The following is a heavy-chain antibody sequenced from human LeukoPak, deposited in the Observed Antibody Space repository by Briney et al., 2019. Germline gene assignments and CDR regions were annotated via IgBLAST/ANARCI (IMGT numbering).Heavy chain of an antibody. Sequence: ASVKVSCKASGYTFTGYYMHLVRQAPGQGLEWMGWINPNSGGTNYAQKFQGRVTMTRDTSISTAYMELSRLRSDDTAVYYCARATAANLRYYYYGMDVWGQGTTVTVSS. V-gene: IGHV1-2*02. D-gene: IGHD2-15*01. CDR2: INPNSGGT. CDR3: ARATAANLRYYYYGMDV. J-gene: IGHJ6*02. CDR1: GYTFTGYY.